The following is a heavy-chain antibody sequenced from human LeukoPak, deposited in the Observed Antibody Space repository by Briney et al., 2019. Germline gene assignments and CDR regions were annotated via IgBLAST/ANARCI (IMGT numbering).Heavy chain of an antibody. CDR2: TPYDGNSK. J-gene: IGHJ4*02. V-gene: IGHV3-30*02. CDR3: ARAELVVLYIDY. D-gene: IGHD3-10*01. Sequence: GGSLRLSCAASGFSFSTYGMHWVRQAPGKGLEWVAFTPYDGNSKYYTDSVKGRFTVSKDNLQNTLYLQMNNLGIEDTAVYFCARAELVVLYIDYWGQGTPVSDSS. CDR1: GFSFSTYG.